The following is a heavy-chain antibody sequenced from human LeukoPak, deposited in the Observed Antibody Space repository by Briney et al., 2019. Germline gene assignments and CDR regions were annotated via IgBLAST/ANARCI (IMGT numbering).Heavy chain of an antibody. D-gene: IGHD3-22*01. Sequence: SQTLSLTCAVSGGSISSGGYSWSWIRQPPGKGLEWIGFIYHSGSTYYNPSLKSRLTISVDRSKNQFFLKLSSVTAADTAVYYCARSLYYYDTSAPRAFDTWGQGTMVTVSS. J-gene: IGHJ3*02. CDR2: IYHSGST. V-gene: IGHV4-30-2*01. CDR1: GGSISSGGYS. CDR3: ARSLYYYDTSAPRAFDT.